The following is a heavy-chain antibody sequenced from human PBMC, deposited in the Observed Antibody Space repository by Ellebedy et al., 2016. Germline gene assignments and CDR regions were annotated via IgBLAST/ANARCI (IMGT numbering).Heavy chain of an antibody. D-gene: IGHD4-17*01. V-gene: IGHV3-21*01. CDR2: ISSSSSYI. J-gene: IGHJ4*02. CDR3: AILDEDYGDYNDY. CDR1: GFTFSSYS. Sequence: GGSLRLSXAASGFTFSSYSMNWVRQAPGKGLEWVSSISSSSSYIYYADSVKGRFTISRDNAKNSLYLQMNSLRAEDTAVYYCAILDEDYGDYNDYWGQGTLVTVSS.